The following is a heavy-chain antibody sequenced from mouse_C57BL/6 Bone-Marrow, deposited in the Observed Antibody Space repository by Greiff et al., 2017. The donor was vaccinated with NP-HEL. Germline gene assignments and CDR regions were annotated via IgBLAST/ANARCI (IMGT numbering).Heavy chain of an antibody. Sequence: VQLQQSGAELVRPGASVKLSCKASGYTFTDYYINWVKQRPGQGLEWIARIYPGSGNTYYNEKFKGKATLTAEKSSSTAYMQLSSLTSEDSAVYFCARDPLDSSGYKFEDNWGQGTTLTVSS. CDR2: IYPGSGNT. J-gene: IGHJ2*01. D-gene: IGHD3-2*02. CDR3: ARDPLDSSGYKFEDN. CDR1: GYTFTDYY. V-gene: IGHV1-76*01.